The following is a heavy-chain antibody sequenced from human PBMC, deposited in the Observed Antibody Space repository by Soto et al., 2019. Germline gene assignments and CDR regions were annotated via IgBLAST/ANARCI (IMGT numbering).Heavy chain of an antibody. D-gene: IGHD6-13*01. CDR2: ISGSGGTT. Sequence: PGGSLRLSFAASGFTFDDYAMSWVRQAQEKGLEWVSVISGSGGTTYYADSVKGRFTISRDNAKNSLYLQMNSLRAEDTAVYYCARDPPYSSSHNWFDPWGQGTLVTVSS. CDR1: GFTFDDYA. CDR3: ARDPPYSSSHNWFDP. J-gene: IGHJ5*02. V-gene: IGHV3-23*01.